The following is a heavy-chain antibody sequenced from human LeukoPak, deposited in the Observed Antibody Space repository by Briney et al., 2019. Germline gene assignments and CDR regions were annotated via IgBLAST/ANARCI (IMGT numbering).Heavy chain of an antibody. J-gene: IGHJ4*02. V-gene: IGHV3-73*01. CDR3: TRQGGYCSSTSCYHFDY. D-gene: IGHD2-2*01. CDR2: ISSTANSYAT. Sequence: GGSLSLSCAASRFTLSGSAMHWVRQASGKGLEWVGRISSTANSYATAYAASVKARFPISRGDTKNTAYLQMNSLKTEDTAVYYYTRQGGYCSSTSCYHFDYWGQGTLVTVSS. CDR1: RFTLSGSA.